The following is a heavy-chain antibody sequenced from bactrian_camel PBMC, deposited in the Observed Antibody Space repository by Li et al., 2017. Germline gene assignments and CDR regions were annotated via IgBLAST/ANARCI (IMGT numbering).Heavy chain of an antibody. CDR1: GNYGGAYC. CDR2: IYTVGGNT. CDR3: ASDPCSTFRGLGQDEYDY. Sequence: HVQLVESGGGSVQVGGSLTLSCVASGNYGGAYCRGWFRQAPGKEREAVAGIYTVGGNTYYADSVKGRFTISQDKAKHMLYLQMDSLRTEDTAMYYCASDPCSTFRGLGQDEYDYWGQGTQVTVS. V-gene: IGHV3S54*01. J-gene: IGHJ4*01. D-gene: IGHD1*01.